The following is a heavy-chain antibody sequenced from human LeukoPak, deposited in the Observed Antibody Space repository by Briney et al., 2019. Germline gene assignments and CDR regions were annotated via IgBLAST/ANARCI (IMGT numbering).Heavy chain of an antibody. D-gene: IGHD3-22*01. CDR3: ARDHTERNWVDDSSGYYAFDI. CDR1: GGSISSGGYY. Sequence: TSETLSLTCTVSGGSISSGGYYWSWIRQPPGKGLEWIGYIYHSGSTNYNPSLKSRVTISVDTSKNQFSLKLSSVTAADTAVYYCARDHTERNWVDDSSGYYAFDIWGQGTMVTVSS. J-gene: IGHJ3*02. V-gene: IGHV4-61*08. CDR2: IYHSGST.